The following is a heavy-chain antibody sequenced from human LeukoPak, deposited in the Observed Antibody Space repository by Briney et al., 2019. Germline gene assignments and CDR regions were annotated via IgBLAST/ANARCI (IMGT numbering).Heavy chain of an antibody. CDR1: GYTFTGYY. Sequence: ASVKVSCKASGYTFTGYYMHWVRQAPGQGLEWMGWINPNSGGTNYAQKFQGRVTMTRDTSISTAYMELSRLRSDDTAVYYCAREEFGTDYYYGMDVWGQGTTVTVSS. D-gene: IGHD3-10*01. J-gene: IGHJ6*02. CDR3: AREEFGTDYYYGMDV. CDR2: INPNSGGT. V-gene: IGHV1-2*02.